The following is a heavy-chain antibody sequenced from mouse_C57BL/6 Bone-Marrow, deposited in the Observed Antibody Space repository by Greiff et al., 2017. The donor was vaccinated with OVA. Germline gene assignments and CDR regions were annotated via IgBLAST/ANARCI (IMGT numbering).Heavy chain of an antibody. CDR2: INPNNGGT. V-gene: IGHV1-18*01. CDR1: GYTFTDYN. Sequence: EVQLQQSGPELVKPGASVKIPCKASGYTFTDYNMDWVKQSHGKSLEWIGDINPNNGGTIYNQKFKGKATLTVDKSSSTAYMELRSLTSEDTAVYYCARWGGRGLYWYVDVWGTGTTVTVSS. CDR3: ARWGGRGLYWYVDV. J-gene: IGHJ1*03.